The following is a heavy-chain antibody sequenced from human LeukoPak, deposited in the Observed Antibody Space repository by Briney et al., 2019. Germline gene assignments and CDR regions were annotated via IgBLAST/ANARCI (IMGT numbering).Heavy chain of an antibody. CDR2: ISAYNSDT. V-gene: IGHV1-18*01. Sequence: ASVKVSCKASGYTFTSYGISWVRQAPGQGLEWMGWISAYNSDTNYAQKLQGRVTITADESTSTAYMELSSLRSEVTAVYYCARGYTVIAYDYWGQGTLVTVSS. CDR1: GYTFTSYG. J-gene: IGHJ4*02. D-gene: IGHD1-1*01. CDR3: ARGYTVIAYDY.